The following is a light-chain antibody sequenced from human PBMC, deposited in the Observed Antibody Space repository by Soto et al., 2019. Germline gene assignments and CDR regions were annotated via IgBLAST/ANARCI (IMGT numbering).Light chain of an antibody. CDR1: QSISSW. CDR2: DAS. CDR3: QQYNSYSTWP. Sequence: DIQMTQSPSTLSASVGDRVTITCRASQSISSWLAWYQQKPGKAPKLLIYDASSLESGVPSRFIGSGSGTEFTLTISRLQPDDFATYYCQQYNSYSTWPFGQGTKVEIK. J-gene: IGKJ1*01. V-gene: IGKV1-5*01.